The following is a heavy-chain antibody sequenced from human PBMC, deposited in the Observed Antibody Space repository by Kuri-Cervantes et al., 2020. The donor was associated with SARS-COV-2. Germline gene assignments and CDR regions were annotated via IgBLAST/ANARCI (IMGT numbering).Heavy chain of an antibody. Sequence: ASVKVSCKASGCTFSDHYMYWVRQAPGQGLEWMGIINPSGSGTRYPQRFQGRVTMTRDTSTSTVYMELSSLTSEDTAVYYCARDLGDSSSSLELNYYYYYYMDVWGKGTTVTVSS. D-gene: IGHD6-13*01. CDR2: INPSGSGT. V-gene: IGHV1-46*01. CDR1: GCTFSDHY. CDR3: ARDLGDSSSSLELNYYYYYYMDV. J-gene: IGHJ6*03.